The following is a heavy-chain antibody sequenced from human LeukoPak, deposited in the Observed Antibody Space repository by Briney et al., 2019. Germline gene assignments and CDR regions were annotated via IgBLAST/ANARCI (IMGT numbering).Heavy chain of an antibody. J-gene: IGHJ4*02. CDR3: AREYSSSSGRLCDY. CDR1: GYTFTGYY. Sequence: ASVKVSCKASGYTFTGYYMHWVRQAPGQGLEWMGWIAPNSGGTNYAQKFQGRVTMTRDTSINTAYMELSRLTSDDTAVYYCAREYSSSSGRLCDYWGLGTLVTVSS. CDR2: IAPNSGGT. D-gene: IGHD6-6*01. V-gene: IGHV1-2*02.